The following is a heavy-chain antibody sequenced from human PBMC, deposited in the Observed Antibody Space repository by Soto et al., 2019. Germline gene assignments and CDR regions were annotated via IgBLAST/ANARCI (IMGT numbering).Heavy chain of an antibody. J-gene: IGHJ3*02. D-gene: IGHD3-10*01. CDR1: GYSFTSYW. Sequence: SLKISCKGSGYSFTSYWISWVRQMPGKGLEWMGRIDPSDSYTNYSPSFQGHVTISADKSISTAYLQWSSLKASDTAMYYCARLPRSYGSGSYYNTLGAFDIWGQGTMVTVSS. V-gene: IGHV5-10-1*01. CDR3: ARLPRSYGSGSYYNTLGAFDI. CDR2: IDPSDSYT.